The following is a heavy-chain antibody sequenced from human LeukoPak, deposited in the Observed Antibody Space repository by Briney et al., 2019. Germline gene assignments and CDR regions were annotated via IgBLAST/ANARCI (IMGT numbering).Heavy chain of an antibody. D-gene: IGHD2-2*01. J-gene: IGHJ6*02. CDR3: ARDHCSSTSCSVFYYYYGMDV. Sequence: ASVKVSCKASGYTFTSYAMNWVRQAPGQGLEWMGWINTNTGNPTYAQGFTGRFVFSLDTSVSTAYLQISSLKAEDTAVYYCARDHCSSTSCSVFYYYYGMDVWAKGPRSPSP. CDR1: GYTFTSYA. V-gene: IGHV7-4-1*02. CDR2: INTNTGNP.